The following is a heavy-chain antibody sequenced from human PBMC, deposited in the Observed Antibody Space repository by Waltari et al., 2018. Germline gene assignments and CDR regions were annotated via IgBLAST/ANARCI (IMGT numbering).Heavy chain of an antibody. CDR2: IIPILGIA. Sequence: QVQLVQSGAEVKKPGDSVRVSCKASGYTFSGYEIHWVRRAPGQGLEWMGRIIPILGIANYAQKFQGRVTITADKSTSTAYMELSSLRSEDTAVYYCARVQDITMVRGWFDPWGQGTLVTVSS. D-gene: IGHD3-10*01. J-gene: IGHJ5*02. V-gene: IGHV1-69*09. CDR1: GYTFSGYE. CDR3: ARVQDITMVRGWFDP.